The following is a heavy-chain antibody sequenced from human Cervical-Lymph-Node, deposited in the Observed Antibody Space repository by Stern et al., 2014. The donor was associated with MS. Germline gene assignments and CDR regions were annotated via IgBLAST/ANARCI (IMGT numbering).Heavy chain of an antibody. CDR3: ARSGTPYYDILTGYYMDDKFFDY. Sequence: VQLEESGPGLVKPSETLSLTCTVSGGSISSYYWSWIRQPPGKGLEWIGYIYYSGSTNYNPSLKSRVTISVDTSKNQFSLKLSSVTAADTAVYYCARSGTPYYDILTGYYMDDKFFDYWGQGTLVTVSS. V-gene: IGHV4-59*01. J-gene: IGHJ4*02. CDR2: IYYSGST. CDR1: GGSISSYY. D-gene: IGHD3-9*01.